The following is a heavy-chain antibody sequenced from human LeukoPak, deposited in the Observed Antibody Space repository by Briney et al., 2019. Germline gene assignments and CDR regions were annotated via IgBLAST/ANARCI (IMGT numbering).Heavy chain of an antibody. CDR1: GFTFSSYS. CDR2: ISSSSSTI. V-gene: IGHV3-48*04. CDR3: ARMNYISSGWGAPFDY. J-gene: IGHJ4*02. Sequence: GGSLRLSCAASGFTFSSYSMNWVRQAPGKGLEWVSYISSSSSTIYYADSVKGRFTISRDNAKSSLYLQMNSLRAEDTAVYYCARMNYISSGWGAPFDYWGQGTLVTVSS. D-gene: IGHD1-7*01.